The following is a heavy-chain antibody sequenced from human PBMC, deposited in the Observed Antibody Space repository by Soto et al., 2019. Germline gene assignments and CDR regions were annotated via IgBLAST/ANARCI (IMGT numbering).Heavy chain of an antibody. Sequence: SETLSLTCTVSGGSISSYYWSWIRQPPGKGLEWIGYIYYSGSTNYNPSLKSRVTISVDTSKNQFSLQLNSVTPEDTAVYYCARDTVFFEQWLAPHPPAYYYYGMDVWGQGTTVTVSS. CDR3: ARDTVFFEQWLAPHPPAYYYYGMDV. CDR1: GGSISSYY. J-gene: IGHJ6*02. CDR2: IYYSGST. D-gene: IGHD6-19*01. V-gene: IGHV4-59*12.